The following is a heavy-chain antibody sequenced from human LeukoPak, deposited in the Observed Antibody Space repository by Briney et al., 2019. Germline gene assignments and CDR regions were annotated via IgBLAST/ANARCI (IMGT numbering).Heavy chain of an antibody. CDR2: MNPNSGNT. Sequence: EASVKVSCKASGYTFTSYDINWVRQATGQGLEWMGWMNPNSGNTGYAQKFQGRVTMTRNTSISTAYMELSSLRSEDTAVYYCARRRYCSGGSCPRYNWFDPWGQGTLVTVSS. V-gene: IGHV1-8*01. CDR3: ARRRYCSGGSCPRYNWFDP. D-gene: IGHD2-15*01. J-gene: IGHJ5*02. CDR1: GYTFTSYD.